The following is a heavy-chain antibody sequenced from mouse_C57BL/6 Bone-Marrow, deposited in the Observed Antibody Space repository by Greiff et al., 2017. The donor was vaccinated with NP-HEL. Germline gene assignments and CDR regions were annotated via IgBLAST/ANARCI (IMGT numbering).Heavy chain of an antibody. CDR2: ISDGGSYT. Sequence: EVKLMESGGGLVKPGGSLKLSCAASGFTFSSYAMSWVRQTPEKRLEWVATISDGGSYTYYPDNLKGRFTISRDNAKNNLYLQMSHLKSEDTAMYYCARALTGTVFDYWGQGTTLTVSS. J-gene: IGHJ2*01. CDR1: GFTFSSYA. CDR3: ARALTGTVFDY. D-gene: IGHD4-1*01. V-gene: IGHV5-4*03.